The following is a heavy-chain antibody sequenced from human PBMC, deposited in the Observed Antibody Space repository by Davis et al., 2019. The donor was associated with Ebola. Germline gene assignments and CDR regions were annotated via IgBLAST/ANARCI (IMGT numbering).Heavy chain of an antibody. Sequence: PGGSLRLSCAASGFSFTSYSMNWVRHAPGKGLVWVSRINSDGSSTNYADSVKGRFTISRDNAKNSLYLQMNSLRDEDTAVYYCARLMGDDYDILPYGMDVWGQGTTVTVSS. CDR3: ARLMGDDYDILPYGMDV. CDR1: GFSFTSYS. D-gene: IGHD3-9*01. J-gene: IGHJ6*02. V-gene: IGHV3-74*01. CDR2: INSDGSST.